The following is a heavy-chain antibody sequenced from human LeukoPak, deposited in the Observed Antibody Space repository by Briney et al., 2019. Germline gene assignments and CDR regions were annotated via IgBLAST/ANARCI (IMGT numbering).Heavy chain of an antibody. CDR1: GYTFTGYY. V-gene: IGHV1-2*02. J-gene: IGHJ4*02. CDR3: ARGFRRGGSYYEGIDY. D-gene: IGHD1-26*01. CDR2: INPNSGGT. Sequence: ASVKVSCKASGYTFTGYYMHWVRQAPGQGLEWMGWINPNSGGTNYAQKFQGRVTMTRDTSISTAYMELSRLRSDDTAVYYCARGFRRGGSYYEGIDYWGQGTLVTVSS.